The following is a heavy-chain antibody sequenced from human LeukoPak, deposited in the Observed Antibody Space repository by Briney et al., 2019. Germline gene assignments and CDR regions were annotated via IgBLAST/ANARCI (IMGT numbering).Heavy chain of an antibody. D-gene: IGHD2-21*02. Sequence: TGGSLRLSCAASGFTFSSYEMNWVRQAPGKGLVWVSYISSGSSAIYYADSVKGRSTISRDNAKNSLCLQMNSLRDEDTAVYYCARETIVVVTAIRDAFDIWGPGTMVTVSS. V-gene: IGHV3-48*02. CDR1: GFTFSSYE. CDR2: ISSGSSAI. J-gene: IGHJ3*02. CDR3: ARETIVVVTAIRDAFDI.